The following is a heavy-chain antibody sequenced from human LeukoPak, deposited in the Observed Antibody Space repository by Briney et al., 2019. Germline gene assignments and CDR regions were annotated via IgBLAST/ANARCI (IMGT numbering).Heavy chain of an antibody. J-gene: IGHJ4*02. CDR2: IYSGGST. CDR3: ARGYSSSPFDY. D-gene: IGHD6-6*01. CDR1: AFTVRGNY. V-gene: IGHV3-53*01. Sequence: PGGSLRLSCVASAFTVRGNYMSWVRQAPGKGLEWVSVIYSGGSTYYADSVKGRFTISRDNSKNMVYLQMNSLRAEDTAVYYCARGYSSSPFDYWGQGTLVTVSS.